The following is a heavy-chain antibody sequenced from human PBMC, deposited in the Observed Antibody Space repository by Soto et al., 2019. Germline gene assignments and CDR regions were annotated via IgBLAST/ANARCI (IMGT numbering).Heavy chain of an antibody. V-gene: IGHV3-74*01. D-gene: IGHD2-2*01. CDR2: INGDGRST. J-gene: IGHJ3*02. Sequence: GGSLRLSCAASGFISRSYWMHWVRQVPGKGLVWVSRINGDGRSTSYADSVKGRFTISRDNAKNTLYLQMNSLRADDTAVYYCARAQYLADDAFNIWGQGAMVTVSS. CDR1: GFISRSYW. CDR3: ARAQYLADDAFNI.